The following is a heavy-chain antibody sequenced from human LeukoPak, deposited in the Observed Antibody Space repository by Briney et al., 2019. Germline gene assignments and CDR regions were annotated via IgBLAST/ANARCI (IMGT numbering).Heavy chain of an antibody. D-gene: IGHD3-10*01. J-gene: IGHJ3*02. CDR3: ARAIIAQYGSGSYYKRRNAFDI. CDR2: INHSGST. Sequence: PSQTLSLTCTVSGGSISSGGYYWSWIRQPPGKGLEWIGEINHSGSTNYNPSLKSRVTISVDTSKNQFSLKLSSVTAADTAVYYCARAIIAQYGSGSYYKRRNAFDIWGQGTMVTVSS. V-gene: IGHV4-30-2*01. CDR1: GGSISSGGYY.